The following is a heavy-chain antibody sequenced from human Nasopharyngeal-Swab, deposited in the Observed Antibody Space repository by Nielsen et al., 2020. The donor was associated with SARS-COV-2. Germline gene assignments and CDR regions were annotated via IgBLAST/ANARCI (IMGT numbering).Heavy chain of an antibody. Sequence: RQAPGKGLEWIGSIYYSGSTYYNPSLKSRVTISVDTSKNQFSLKLSSVTAADTVVYYCASIAAAGAPGYWGQGTLVTVPS. V-gene: IGHV4-39*01. CDR2: IYYSGST. J-gene: IGHJ4*02. CDR3: ASIAAAGAPGY. D-gene: IGHD6-13*01.